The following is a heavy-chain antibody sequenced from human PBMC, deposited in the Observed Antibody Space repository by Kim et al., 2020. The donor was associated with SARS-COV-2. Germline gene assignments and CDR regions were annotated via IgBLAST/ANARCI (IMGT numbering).Heavy chain of an antibody. J-gene: IGHJ4*02. CDR2: IYSSGST. D-gene: IGHD3-10*01. CDR3: ARADDSGSYFDY. CDR1: GGSIRRYY. Sequence: SETLSLTCTVSGGSIRRYYWSWIRQPPGKGLEWIGYIYSSGSTNYNPSLKSRVTISAYTAKNQFSLKLSSVTAADTAVYYCARADDSGSYFDYWGQGVLVTVSS. V-gene: IGHV4-59*01.